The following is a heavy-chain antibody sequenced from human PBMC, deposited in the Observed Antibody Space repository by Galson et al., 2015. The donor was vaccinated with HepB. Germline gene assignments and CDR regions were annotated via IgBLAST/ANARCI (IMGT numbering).Heavy chain of an antibody. CDR1: GGSVNYYY. Sequence: ETLSLTCTVSGGSVNYYYWSWIRQSPGRGLEWIGYISDSGNTNYHPSPKSRVTISLDTSKTQFSLRLNSVTAADTAVYYCARQSREYSSGWYLGSFNYMDVWGKGSTVTVSS. CDR3: ARQSREYSSGWYLGSFNYMDV. D-gene: IGHD6-19*01. J-gene: IGHJ6*03. V-gene: IGHV4-59*02. CDR2: ISDSGNT.